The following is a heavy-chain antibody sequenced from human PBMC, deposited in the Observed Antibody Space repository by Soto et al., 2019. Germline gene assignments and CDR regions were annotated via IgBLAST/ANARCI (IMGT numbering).Heavy chain of an antibody. D-gene: IGHD3-3*01. CDR2: ISAYNGNT. CDR1: GYTFTSYG. J-gene: IGHJ2*01. Sequence: GASVKVSCKASGYTFTSYGISWVRQALGQGLEWMGWISAYNGNTNYAQKLQGRVTMTTDTSTSTAYMELRSLRSDDTAVYYCARDRRVLRFLEWLRYWYFDLWGRGTLVTVSS. CDR3: ARDRRVLRFLEWLRYWYFDL. V-gene: IGHV1-18*04.